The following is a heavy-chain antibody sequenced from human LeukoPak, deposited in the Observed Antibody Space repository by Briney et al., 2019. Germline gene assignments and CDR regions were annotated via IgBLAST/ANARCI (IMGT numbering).Heavy chain of an antibody. CDR3: AKERLITIFGVVINGGFDY. CDR1: GYTFTGYH. V-gene: IGHV1-2*02. Sequence: GASVKVDCKASGYTFTGYHMHWVRQAPGQGLVWMGWLNPNSGGTNYAQKVQGRVTMTRDTSISTAYMELSRLRSDDTAVYYCAKERLITIFGVVINGGFDYWGQGILVTVSS. CDR2: LNPNSGGT. D-gene: IGHD3-3*01. J-gene: IGHJ4*02.